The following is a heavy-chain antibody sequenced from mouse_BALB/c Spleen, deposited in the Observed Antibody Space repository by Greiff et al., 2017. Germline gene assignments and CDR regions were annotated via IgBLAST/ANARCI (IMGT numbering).Heavy chain of an antibody. CDR3: ARDLRGRTPGAMDY. CDR1: GYAFTNYL. D-gene: IGHD2-12*01. CDR2: IYPGSGGT. Sequence: VQLQQSGAELVRPGTSVKVSCKASGYAFTNYLIEWVKQRPGQGLEWIGVIYPGSGGTNYNEKFKGKATLTADTSSSTAYMQLSSLTSDDSAVYCCARDLRGRTPGAMDYWGQGTSDTVSS. V-gene: IGHV1-54*01. J-gene: IGHJ4*01.